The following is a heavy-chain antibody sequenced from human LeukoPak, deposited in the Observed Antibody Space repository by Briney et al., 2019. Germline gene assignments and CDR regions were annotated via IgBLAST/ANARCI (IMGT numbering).Heavy chain of an antibody. J-gene: IGHJ6*04. D-gene: IGHD3-10*02. CDR2: ISSSGSTV. V-gene: IGHV3-48*03. CDR1: GFTFSSYE. CDR3: AELGITMIGGV. Sequence: GGSLRLSCAASGFTFSSYEMNWVRQAPGKGLEWVSYISSSGSTVYYADSVKGRFTISRDNAKNSLYLQMNSLRAEDTAVYYCAELGITMIGGVWGKGTTVTIYS.